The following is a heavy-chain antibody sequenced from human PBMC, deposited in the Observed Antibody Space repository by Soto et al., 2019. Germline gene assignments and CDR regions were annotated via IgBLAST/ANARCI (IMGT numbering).Heavy chain of an antibody. Sequence: DVQLLESGGGLVQPGGSLRLSCAASGFTFSSYAMSWVRQAPGKGLEWVSAISGSGGSTYYADSVKGRFTISRDNSKNTLYLQMNSLRAEDTAVYYCAKVGADSSGYPLYYFDYWGQGTLVTVSS. CDR1: GFTFSSYA. CDR3: AKVGADSSGYPLYYFDY. D-gene: IGHD3-22*01. J-gene: IGHJ4*02. CDR2: ISGSGGST. V-gene: IGHV3-23*01.